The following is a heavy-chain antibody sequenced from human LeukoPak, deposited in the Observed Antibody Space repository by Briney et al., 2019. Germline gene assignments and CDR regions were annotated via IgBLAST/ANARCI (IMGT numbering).Heavy chain of an antibody. V-gene: IGHV1-69*06. J-gene: IGHJ4*02. CDR2: IIPIFGTA. D-gene: IGHD2-8*01. CDR1: GGTFSSYA. Sequence: ASVKVSGKASGGTFSSYAISWVRQAPGQGLEWMGGIIPIFGTANYAQKFQGRVTITADKSTSTAYMELSSLRSEDTAVYYCARRGLRGHYFDYWGQGTLVTVSS. CDR3: ARRGLRGHYFDY.